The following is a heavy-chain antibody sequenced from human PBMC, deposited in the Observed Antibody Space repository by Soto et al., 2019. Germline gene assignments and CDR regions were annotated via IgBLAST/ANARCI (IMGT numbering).Heavy chain of an antibody. CDR2: IWYDGSNK. J-gene: IGHJ4*02. CDR1: GFTFSSYG. Sequence: GGSLRLSCAASGFTFSSYGMHWVRQAPGKGLEWVAVIWYDGSNKYYADSVKGRFTISRDNSKNTLYLQMNSLRAEDTAVYYCASQAHSGSYPSRGLHWGQGTLVTVSS. CDR3: ASQAHSGSYPSRGLH. V-gene: IGHV3-33*01. D-gene: IGHD1-26*01.